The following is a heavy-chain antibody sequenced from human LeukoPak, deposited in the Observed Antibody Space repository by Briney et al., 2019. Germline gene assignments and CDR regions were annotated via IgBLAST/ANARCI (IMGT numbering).Heavy chain of an antibody. CDR3: AKLFPTGTTHDAFDI. CDR2: IRYDGSNK. CDR1: GFTFSSYG. D-gene: IGHD4-17*01. V-gene: IGHV3-30*02. Sequence: GGSLRLSCAASGFTFSSYGMHWVRQAPGKGLEWVAFIRYDGSNKYYADSVKGRFTISRDNSKNTLYLQMNSLRAEDTAVYYCAKLFPTGTTHDAFDIWGQGTMVTVSS. J-gene: IGHJ3*02.